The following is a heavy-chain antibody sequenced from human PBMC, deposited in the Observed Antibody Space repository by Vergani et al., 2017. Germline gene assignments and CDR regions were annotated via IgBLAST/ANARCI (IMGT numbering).Heavy chain of an antibody. D-gene: IGHD1-20*01. CDR3: ARSFFNWNPFDY. CDR1: GFSLSNARMG. CDR2: IFSNDEK. Sequence: QVTLKESGPVLVKPTETLTLTCTVSGFSLSNARMGVSWIRQPPGKALELLAHIFSNDEKSYSTSLKSRLTISKDTSKSQVVLTMTNMDPVDTATYYCARSFFNWNPFDYWGQGTLVTVSS. V-gene: IGHV2-26*01. J-gene: IGHJ4*02.